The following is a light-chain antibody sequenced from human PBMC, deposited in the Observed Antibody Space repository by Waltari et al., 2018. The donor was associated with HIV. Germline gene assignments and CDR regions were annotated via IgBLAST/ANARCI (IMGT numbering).Light chain of an antibody. J-gene: IGKJ1*01. CDR2: LGS. CDR3: QQYHSIPWT. Sequence: DIVMTQSPLSLPVTPGEPASISCRSSQSLLRTNGYNSLDWYLQKPGQSPQLLIYLGSKRASGVPARFSGSGSGTDFSLTISSLQAEDVALYYCQQYHSIPWTFGQGTKVEIK. V-gene: IGKV2-28*01. CDR1: QSLLRTNGYNS.